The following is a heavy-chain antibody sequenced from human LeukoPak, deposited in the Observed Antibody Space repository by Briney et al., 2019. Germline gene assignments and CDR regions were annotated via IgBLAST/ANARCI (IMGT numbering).Heavy chain of an antibody. V-gene: IGHV4-34*01. D-gene: IGHD6-13*01. CDR2: INHSGST. CDR3: ARMMALSSSFFYYYYMDV. J-gene: IGHJ6*03. Sequence: SETLSLTCAVYGGSFSGYDWSRIRQAPGKGLEWIGEINHSGSTNYNPSLKSRVTISVDTSKNQFSLKLSSVTAADTAVYYCARMMALSSSFFYYYYMDVWGKGTTVTVSS. CDR1: GGSFSGYD.